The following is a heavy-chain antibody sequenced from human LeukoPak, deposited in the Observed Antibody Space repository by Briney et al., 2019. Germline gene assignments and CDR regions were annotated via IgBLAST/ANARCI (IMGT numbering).Heavy chain of an antibody. V-gene: IGHV3-7*03. CDR2: IKQDGSEK. CDR3: ARRCSGGSCYPRAEYFQH. D-gene: IGHD2-15*01. J-gene: IGHJ1*01. CDR1: GFTFSSYW. Sequence: GGSLRLSCAASGFTFSSYWMSWVRQAPGKGLEWVANIKQDGSEKYYVDSVKGRFTISRDNAKNSLYLQMNSLRAEDTAVYYCARRCSGGSCYPRAEYFQHWGQGTLVTVPS.